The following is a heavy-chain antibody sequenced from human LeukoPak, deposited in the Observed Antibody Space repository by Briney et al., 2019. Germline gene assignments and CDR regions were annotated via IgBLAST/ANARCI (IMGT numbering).Heavy chain of an antibody. D-gene: IGHD1-26*01. V-gene: IGHV1-18*01. J-gene: IGHJ4*02. CDR3: ARRVGATPFDL. Sequence: ASVKVSCKASGYTFTSYGISWVRQAPGQGLEWMGIINPFDGFTSYAQKLQGRVTMTSDTSTSTVYMGLRSLKSEDTAVYYCARRVGATPFDLWGQGTLVTVSS. CDR1: GYTFTSYG. CDR2: INPFDGFT.